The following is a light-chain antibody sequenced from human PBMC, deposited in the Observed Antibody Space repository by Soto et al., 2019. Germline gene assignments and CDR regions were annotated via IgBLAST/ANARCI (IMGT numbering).Light chain of an antibody. CDR2: DSS. CDR3: QQRKNWPPIT. J-gene: IGKJ5*01. V-gene: IGKV3-11*01. CDR1: QNVDKF. Sequence: EIELTQSPATLSLSPGETATLSCRASQNVDKFLAWYQQRPGQPPRLLIFDSSNRATGVPVRFSGSGSGTVFTLTIGSLEPEGSAVYYCQQRKNWPPITFGQGTRLEIK.